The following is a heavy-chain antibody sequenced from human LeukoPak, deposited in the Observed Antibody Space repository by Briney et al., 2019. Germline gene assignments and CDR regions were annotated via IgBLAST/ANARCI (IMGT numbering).Heavy chain of an antibody. V-gene: IGHV3-48*02. J-gene: IGHJ4*02. CDR3: ARDRGYFYDQLDY. CDR1: GYPFSSYS. D-gene: IGHD2/OR15-2a*01. CDR2: ISVSGGVR. Sequence: GSLRLSCVASGYPFSSYSMNWIRQAPGKGLEWVSYISVSGGVRSYADSVKGRFTISRDDARNSLYLQMNSLKDEDTAAYYCARDRGYFYDQLDYWGQGTLVTVSS.